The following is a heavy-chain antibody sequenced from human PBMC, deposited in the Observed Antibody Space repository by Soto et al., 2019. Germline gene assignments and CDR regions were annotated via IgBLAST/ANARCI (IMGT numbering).Heavy chain of an antibody. V-gene: IGHV4-34*01. CDR2: INHNGST. D-gene: IGHD7-27*01. CDR1: GRSFSGYY. CDR3: ARGWGRIFDY. J-gene: IGHJ4*02. Sequence: QVQLQQWGAGLLKPSETLSLTCAVYGRSFSGYYWNWIRQPPGKGLEWIGEINHNGSTNYNPSLKSRVTISVDTAKNQFSLKLSSVTAADTAVYYCARGWGRIFDYWGQGTLVTVSS.